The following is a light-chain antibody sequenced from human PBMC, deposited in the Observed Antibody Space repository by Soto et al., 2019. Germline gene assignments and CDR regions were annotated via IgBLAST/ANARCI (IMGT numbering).Light chain of an antibody. CDR1: QSVSSSY. CDR3: QQYGSSPPYT. Sequence: EIVLTQSPGTLSLSPGERATLSCRASQSVSSSYLAWYQQKPGQAPRLLIYGASSRSTGIPDRFSGSGSGTDFTITISRLEPEDFAVSYCQQYGSSPPYTFGQGTTLEIK. CDR2: GAS. V-gene: IGKV3-20*01. J-gene: IGKJ2*01.